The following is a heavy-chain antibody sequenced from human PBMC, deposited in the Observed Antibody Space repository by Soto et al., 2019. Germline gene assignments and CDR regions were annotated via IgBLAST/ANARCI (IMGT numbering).Heavy chain of an antibody. CDR3: ARLGYGGYYDSSGYSGAFDI. Sequence: PVESLKIWCKVSGYSFTSYGIVWVLQMPGKGLEWMGIIYPGDSDTIYSPSFQGQVTISADKSISTAYLQWSSLKASDTAMYYCARLGYGGYYDSSGYSGAFDIWGQGTMVTVSS. V-gene: IGHV5-51*01. CDR1: GYSFTSYG. J-gene: IGHJ3*02. CDR2: IYPGDSDT. D-gene: IGHD3-22*01.